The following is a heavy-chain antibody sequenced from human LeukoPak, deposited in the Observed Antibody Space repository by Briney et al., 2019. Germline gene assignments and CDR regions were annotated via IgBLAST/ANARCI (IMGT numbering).Heavy chain of an antibody. Sequence: ASVKVSCKASGGTFSSYAISWVRQAPGQGLEWMGGIIPIFGTANYAQKFQGRVTITTDESTSTAYMELSSLRSEDTAVYYCARGTAVAGRIRWFDYWGQGTLVTVSS. CDR3: ARGTAVAGRIRWFDY. V-gene: IGHV1-69*05. CDR2: IIPIFGTA. D-gene: IGHD6-19*01. CDR1: GGTFSSYA. J-gene: IGHJ4*02.